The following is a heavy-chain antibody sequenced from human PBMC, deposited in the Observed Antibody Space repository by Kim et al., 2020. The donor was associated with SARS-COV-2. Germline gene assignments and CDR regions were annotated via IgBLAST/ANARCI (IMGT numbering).Heavy chain of an antibody. Sequence: SETLSLTCTVSGGSISSGGYYWSWIRQHPGKGLEWIGYIYYSGSTYYNPSLKSRVTISVDTSKNQFSLKLSSVTAADTAVYYCAREVVAARPYYYYYGMDVWGQGTTVTVSS. CDR2: IYYSGST. J-gene: IGHJ6*02. V-gene: IGHV4-31*03. CDR3: AREVVAARPYYYYYGMDV. D-gene: IGHD6-6*01. CDR1: GGSISSGGYY.